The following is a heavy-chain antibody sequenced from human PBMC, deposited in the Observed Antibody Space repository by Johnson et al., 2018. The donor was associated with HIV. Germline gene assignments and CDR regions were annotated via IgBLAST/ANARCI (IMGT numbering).Heavy chain of an antibody. CDR2: IGTAGDT. CDR3: ARDSSKGGAFDI. CDR1: GFTFSSYA. Sequence: QLVESGGGLVQPGGSLRLSCAASGFTFSSYAMSWVRQAPGKGLEWVSAIGTAGDTYYPGSVKGRFTISRENAKNSSYLQMNSLRAGDTAVYYCARDSSKGGAFDIWGQGTMGTVSS. J-gene: IGHJ3*02. D-gene: IGHD2/OR15-2a*01. V-gene: IGHV3-13*01.